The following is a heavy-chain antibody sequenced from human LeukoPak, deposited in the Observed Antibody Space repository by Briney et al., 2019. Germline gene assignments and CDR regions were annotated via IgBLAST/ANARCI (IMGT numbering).Heavy chain of an antibody. CDR1: GYTFTAYF. Sequence: GASVKVSCKASGYTFTAYFLHWVRRAPGQGFEWMGWINPNSGGTYYTQTFQDRVTMTRATSISPASMELSSLRSDDTAVYYCARAQSLTAPAGTFANSWGQGTLVTVSS. CDR2: INPNSGGT. D-gene: IGHD6-13*01. V-gene: IGHV1-2*02. J-gene: IGHJ4*02. CDR3: ARAQSLTAPAGTFANS.